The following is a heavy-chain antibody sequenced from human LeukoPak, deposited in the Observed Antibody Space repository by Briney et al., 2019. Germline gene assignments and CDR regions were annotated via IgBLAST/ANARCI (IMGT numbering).Heavy chain of an antibody. V-gene: IGHV1-18*01. J-gene: IGHJ5*02. CDR1: GYTFTSYG. CDR2: ISAYNGNT. CDR3: ARKGSITIFGVVTPANWFDP. D-gene: IGHD3-3*01. Sequence: ASVKVSCKASGYTFTSYGISWVRQAPGQGLEWMGWISAYNGNTNYAQKLQGRVTMTTGTSTSTAYMELRSLRSDDTAVYYCARKGSITIFGVVTPANWFDPWGQGTLVTVSS.